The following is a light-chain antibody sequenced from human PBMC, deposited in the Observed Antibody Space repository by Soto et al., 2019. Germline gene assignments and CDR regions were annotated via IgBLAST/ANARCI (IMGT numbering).Light chain of an antibody. Sequence: MTQSPSPLSAYLGAVITIPXXASQSISSLLAWYQQKPGQAPNLLTYDATTWHRGVPSRFSGAGSGTDFTLTISSLQSEDFATYYCQQFNNYPSTFGQGTKVDIK. V-gene: IGKV1-5*01. CDR1: QSISSL. CDR3: QQFNNYPST. J-gene: IGKJ1*01. CDR2: DAT.